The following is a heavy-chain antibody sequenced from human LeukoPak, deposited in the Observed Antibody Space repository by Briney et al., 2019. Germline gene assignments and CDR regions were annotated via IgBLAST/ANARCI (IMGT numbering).Heavy chain of an antibody. Sequence: PGGSLRLSCVASGFTFNNAWMNWVRQAPGKGLEWVGRIYRETDGGTTEHAAPVKGRFTISRDDSKNTLYLQMNSLKTEDTAVYYCTTGSNRYDSSDFDHWGQGTLVTVSS. CDR2: IYRETDGGTT. D-gene: IGHD3-22*01. CDR3: TTGSNRYDSSDFDH. CDR1: GFTFNNAW. V-gene: IGHV3-15*01. J-gene: IGHJ4*02.